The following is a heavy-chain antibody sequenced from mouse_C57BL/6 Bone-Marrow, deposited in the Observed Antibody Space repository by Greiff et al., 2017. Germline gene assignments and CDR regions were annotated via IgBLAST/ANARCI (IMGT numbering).Heavy chain of an antibody. D-gene: IGHD1-1*01. CDR1: GYTFTSYW. CDR3: ARSGSSYPPGRFDV. CDR2: IHPNSGST. J-gene: IGHJ1*03. V-gene: IGHV1-64*01. Sequence: QVQLQQPGAELVKPGASVKLSCKASGYTFTSYWMHWVKQRPGQGLEWIGMIHPNSGSTNYNEKFKSKATLTVDKSSSTAYMQLSSLTSEDSAVYDCARSGSSYPPGRFDVWGTGTTVTVSS.